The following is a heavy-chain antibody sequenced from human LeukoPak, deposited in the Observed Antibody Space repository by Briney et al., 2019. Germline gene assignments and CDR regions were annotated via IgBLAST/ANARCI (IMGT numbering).Heavy chain of an antibody. V-gene: IGHV1-69*05. D-gene: IGHD4-23*01. Sequence: ASVKVSCQASGGTFSSYALSWVRPAPGQGLDWMEGIIHTFRTANYAQKFQGRVTITTDDSTSTAYMELSSLRSEDTAVYYCARAEPRYGGNTPSPLWGQGTRVSVSS. CDR3: ARAEPRYGGNTPSPL. J-gene: IGHJ4*02. CDR1: GGTFSSYA. CDR2: IIHTFRTA.